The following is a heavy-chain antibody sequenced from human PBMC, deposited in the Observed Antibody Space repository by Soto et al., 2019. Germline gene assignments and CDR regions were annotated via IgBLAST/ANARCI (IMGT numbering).Heavy chain of an antibody. CDR1: GYTFTSYD. Sequence: GXSVKVSCKASGYTFTSYDINWVRQATGQGLEWMGWMNPNSGNTGYAQKFQGRVTMTRNTSISTAYMELSTLRSDDTAVYDCARRWVRYFECLSWKNDALDIWGKDTMLTV. J-gene: IGHJ3*02. CDR3: ARRWVRYFECLSWKNDALDI. D-gene: IGHD3-9*01. CDR2: MNPNSGNT. V-gene: IGHV1-8*01.